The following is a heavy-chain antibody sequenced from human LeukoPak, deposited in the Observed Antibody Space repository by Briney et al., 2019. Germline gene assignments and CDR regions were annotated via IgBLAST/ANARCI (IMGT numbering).Heavy chain of an antibody. V-gene: IGHV1-46*01. J-gene: IGHJ5*02. D-gene: IGHD4-23*01. CDR2: INPSGGST. CDR3: ARDNSVEDTAWWFDP. Sequence: ASVKVSCKASGYTFTSYYMHWVRQTPGQGLEWMGIINPSGGSTSYAQKFQGRVTMTRDMSTSTDYMELSSLRSEDTAVYYCARDNSVEDTAWWFDPWGQGTLVTVSS. CDR1: GYTFTSYY.